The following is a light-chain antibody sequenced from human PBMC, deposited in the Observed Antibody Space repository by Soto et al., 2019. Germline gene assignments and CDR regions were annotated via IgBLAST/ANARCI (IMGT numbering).Light chain of an antibody. V-gene: IGKV1-5*02. Sequence: DIQMTQSPSTLSASVGDRVTIICRASQSINSWVAWYQQKPGKAPKALIYDASSLESRVPSRFSGSESGTYFTLTISSLQPDDFATNYGQQYDSYSPRTFGQGTKVEIK. CDR2: DAS. CDR3: QQYDSYSPRT. CDR1: QSINSW. J-gene: IGKJ1*01.